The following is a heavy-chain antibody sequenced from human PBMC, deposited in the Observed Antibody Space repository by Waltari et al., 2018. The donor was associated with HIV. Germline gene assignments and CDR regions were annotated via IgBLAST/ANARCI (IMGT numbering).Heavy chain of an antibody. J-gene: IGHJ4*02. CDR1: TGYITTSYY. CDR3: VALRTVTGTIDK. D-gene: IGHD6-19*01. CDR2: IYSNGVS. Sequence: QLQLQESGPALVKPSETLSLTCTVSTGYITTSYYWGWVRQFPGTVLEWIGSIYSNGVSHYAPSLKSRVALSVDMSKNQFSLTLTAVTAADTSRYFCVALRTVTGTIDKWGQGTLVTVS. V-gene: IGHV4-39*01.